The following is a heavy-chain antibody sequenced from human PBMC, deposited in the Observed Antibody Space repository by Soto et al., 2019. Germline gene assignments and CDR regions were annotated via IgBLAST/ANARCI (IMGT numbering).Heavy chain of an antibody. D-gene: IGHD1-1*01. V-gene: IGHV4-30-4*01. CDR3: ARTTEYYYYYGMDV. CDR1: GDSIGGGDYY. J-gene: IGHJ6*02. CDR2: IYYSGTT. Sequence: SETLSLTCTVSGDSIGGGDYYWTWIRQPPGKGLEWLGNIYYSGTTYYNASLKSRVTMSVDTSNNQFSLNLNSVTAADTAVYFCARTTEYYYYYGMDVWGQGTTVT.